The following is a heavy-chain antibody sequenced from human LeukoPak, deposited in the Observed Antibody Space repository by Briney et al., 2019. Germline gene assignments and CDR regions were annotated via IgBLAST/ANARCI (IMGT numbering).Heavy chain of an antibody. J-gene: IGHJ4*02. Sequence: PGGSLRLSCAASGFTFSSYSMNWVRQAPGKGLEWVSSISSSSSYIYYADSVKGRFTISRDNAKNSLYLQMNSLRAEDTAVYYCARELDCGGDCFYFDYWGQGTLVTVSS. V-gene: IGHV3-21*01. CDR2: ISSSSSYI. D-gene: IGHD2-21*01. CDR3: ARELDCGGDCFYFDY. CDR1: GFTFSSYS.